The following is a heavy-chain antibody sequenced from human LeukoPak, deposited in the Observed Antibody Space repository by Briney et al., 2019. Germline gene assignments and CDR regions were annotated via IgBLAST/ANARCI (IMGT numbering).Heavy chain of an antibody. D-gene: IGHD3-9*01. Sequence: ASVKVSCKASGGTFSSYAISWVRQAPGQGLEWMGRIIPILGIVNYAQKFQGRITITADKSTSTAYMEVRGLRSEDTAVYYCATVRYYDILTGQNIFDYWGQGTLVTVSS. V-gene: IGHV1-69*04. CDR1: GGTFSSYA. J-gene: IGHJ4*02. CDR3: ATVRYYDILTGQNIFDY. CDR2: IIPILGIV.